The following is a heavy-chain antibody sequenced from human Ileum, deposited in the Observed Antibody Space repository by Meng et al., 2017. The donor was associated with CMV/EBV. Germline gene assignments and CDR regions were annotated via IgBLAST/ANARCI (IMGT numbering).Heavy chain of an antibody. CDR2: MWYDGRNK. V-gene: IGHV3-33*06. J-gene: IGHJ4*02. CDR1: GFTFIYTG. D-gene: IGHD3-16*01. CDR3: AQGWGSTHAVFDY. Sequence: ASGFTFIYTGLPWVRQAPGKGLGSLALMWYDGRNKFYSDSVKGQFTISSDNSKYSLYLPMHSLRAEDPAVYYCAQGWGSTHAVFDYWGQGTLVTVSS.